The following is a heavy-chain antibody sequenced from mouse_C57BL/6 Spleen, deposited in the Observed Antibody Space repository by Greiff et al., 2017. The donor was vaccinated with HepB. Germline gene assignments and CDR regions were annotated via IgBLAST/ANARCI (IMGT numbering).Heavy chain of an antibody. Sequence: QVQLQQPGAELVRPGSSVKLSCKASGYTFTSYWMHWVKQRPIQGLEWIGNIDPSDSETPYNQKFKDKATLTVDKSSSTAYMQLSSLTSEDSAVYYCARSRENDYDPFAYWGQGTLVTVSA. V-gene: IGHV1-52*01. J-gene: IGHJ3*01. CDR3: ARSRENDYDPFAY. D-gene: IGHD2-4*01. CDR1: GYTFTSYW. CDR2: IDPSDSET.